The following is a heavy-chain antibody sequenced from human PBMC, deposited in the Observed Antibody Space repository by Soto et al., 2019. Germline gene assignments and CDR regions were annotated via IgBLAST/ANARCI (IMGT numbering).Heavy chain of an antibody. CDR1: GYTFNG. Sequence: QVQLVQSGAEVKKPGASVKVSCKASGYTFNGISWVRQAPGQGLEWMGWISAYNGNTNYAQKFQGRVTMTTDTSTSTAYMELRSLRSDATAVYYCATSWERRLDPLGQGTLVTVSS. CDR2: ISAYNGNT. D-gene: IGHD1-26*01. CDR3: ATSWERRLDP. V-gene: IGHV1-18*01. J-gene: IGHJ5*02.